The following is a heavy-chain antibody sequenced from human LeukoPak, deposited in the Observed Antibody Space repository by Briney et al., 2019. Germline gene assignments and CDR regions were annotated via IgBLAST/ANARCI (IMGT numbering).Heavy chain of an antibody. CDR1: GFTFSSYG. Sequence: GGSLRLSCAASGFTFSSYGMRWVRQAPGKGLEWVAVIWYDGSNKYYADSVKGRFTISRDNSKNTVYLQMNSLRAEDTAVYYCARDSSEGYGEYLDYWGQGTLVTVSS. CDR2: IWYDGSNK. D-gene: IGHD3-10*01. CDR3: ARDSSEGYGEYLDY. J-gene: IGHJ4*02. V-gene: IGHV3-33*01.